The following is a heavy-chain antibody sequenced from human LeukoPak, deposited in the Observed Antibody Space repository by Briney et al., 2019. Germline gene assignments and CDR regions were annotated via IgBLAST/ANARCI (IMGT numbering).Heavy chain of an antibody. Sequence: PGGSLRLSRAASGFTFSSYAMSWVRQAPGKGLEWVSAISGSGGSTYYADSVKGRFTISRDNSKNTLYLQMNSLRAEDTAVYYCAKALSPYDRSGYDYYYYGMDVWGQGTTVTVSS. CDR3: AKALSPYDRSGYDYYYYGMDV. V-gene: IGHV3-23*01. CDR2: ISGSGGST. J-gene: IGHJ6*02. CDR1: GFTFSSYA. D-gene: IGHD3-22*01.